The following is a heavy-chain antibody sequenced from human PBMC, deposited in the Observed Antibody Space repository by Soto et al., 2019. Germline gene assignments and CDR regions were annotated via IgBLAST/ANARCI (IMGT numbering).Heavy chain of an antibody. V-gene: IGHV4-30-4*01. D-gene: IGHD5-18*01. CDR2: IYYSGST. CDR1: GGSISSGDYY. J-gene: IGHJ2*01. CDR3: ARESPATVAWSDTGMVTGIWYVDL. Sequence: QVQLQESGPGLVKPSQTLSLTCTVSGGSISSGDYYWSWIRQPPGKGLEWIGHIYYSGSTYYNPSLNGRSTRPVDTSKSQFSLRLRSVTPADAAVYFWARESPATVAWSDTGMVTGIWYVDLWGRGTLVAVSS.